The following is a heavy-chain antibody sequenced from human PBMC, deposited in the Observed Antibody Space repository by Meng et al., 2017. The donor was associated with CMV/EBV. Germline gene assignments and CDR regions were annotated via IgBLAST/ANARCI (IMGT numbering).Heavy chain of an antibody. J-gene: IGHJ5*02. V-gene: IGHV5-51*01. Sequence: GESLKISCKGSGYSFTSYWIGWVRQRPGKGLEWMGIIYPGDSDTRYSPSFQGQVTISADKSISTAYLQGSSLKASDTAMYYCARHVGDDFWSMNWFDPWGQGTLVTVSS. CDR1: GYSFTSYW. CDR2: IYPGDSDT. CDR3: ARHVGDDFWSMNWFDP. D-gene: IGHD3-3*01.